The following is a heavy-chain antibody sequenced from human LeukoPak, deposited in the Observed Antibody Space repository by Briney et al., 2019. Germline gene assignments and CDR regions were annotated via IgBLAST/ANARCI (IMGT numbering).Heavy chain of an antibody. CDR3: ARHNSNWCFDY. V-gene: IGHV3-11*01. CDR2: SSSSGSTI. CDR1: GFTFSDYY. J-gene: IGHJ4*02. D-gene: IGHD6-13*01. Sequence: GRSLRLSCAASGFTFSDYYMDWIRQAPGKGLEWISYSSSSGSTIYYADSVRGRFTISRDNAKNSLYLQMNSLRAEDTAVYYCARHNSNWCFDYWGQGALVTVSS.